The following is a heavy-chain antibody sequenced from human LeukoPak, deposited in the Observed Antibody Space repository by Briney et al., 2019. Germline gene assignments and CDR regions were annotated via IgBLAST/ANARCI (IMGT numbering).Heavy chain of an antibody. CDR2: IIPIFGTA. Sequence: ASVTVSCKASGGTFSSYAISWVRQAPGQGLEWMGGIIPIFGTANYAQKFQGRVTITADESTSTAYMELSSLRSEDTAVYYCAIRYRFVTNYFDPWGQGTLVTVSS. J-gene: IGHJ5*02. D-gene: IGHD1-7*01. CDR3: AIRYRFVTNYFDP. CDR1: GGTFSSYA. V-gene: IGHV1-69*13.